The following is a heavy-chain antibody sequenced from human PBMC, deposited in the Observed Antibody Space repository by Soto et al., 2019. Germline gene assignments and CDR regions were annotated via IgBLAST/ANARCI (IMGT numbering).Heavy chain of an antibody. Sequence: GGSLRLSCAASGFTFSSYAMHWVRQAPGKGLEWVAVISYDGSNKYYADSVKGRFTISRDNSKNTLYLQMNSLRAEDTAVYYCAKDTRNSSGFSDYWGQGTLVTVSS. CDR1: GFTFSSYA. D-gene: IGHD3-22*01. CDR2: ISYDGSNK. CDR3: AKDTRNSSGFSDY. V-gene: IGHV3-30-3*01. J-gene: IGHJ4*02.